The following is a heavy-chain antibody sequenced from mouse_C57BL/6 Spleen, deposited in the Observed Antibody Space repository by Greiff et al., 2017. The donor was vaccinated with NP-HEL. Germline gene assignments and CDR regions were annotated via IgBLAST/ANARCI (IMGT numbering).Heavy chain of an antibody. Sequence: VHLVESGAELVRPGASVTLSCKASGYTFTDYEMHWVKQTPVHGLEWIGAIDPETGGTAYNQKFKGKAILTADKSSSTAYMELRSLTSEDSAVYYCTKLGFGYWGQGTTLTVSS. D-gene: IGHD4-1*01. J-gene: IGHJ2*01. V-gene: IGHV1-15*01. CDR1: GYTFTDYE. CDR3: TKLGFGY. CDR2: IDPETGGT.